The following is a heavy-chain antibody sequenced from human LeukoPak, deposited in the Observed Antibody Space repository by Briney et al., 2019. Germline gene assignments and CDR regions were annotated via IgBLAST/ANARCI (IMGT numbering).Heavy chain of an antibody. CDR3: AKRLKRNYYYHYAMDV. CDR2: IDDSGVIR. V-gene: IGHV3-23*01. Sequence: GGSLRLSCAASGFIFKSYYMDWVRQAPGKGLEWVSRIDDSGVIRSYADSVKGRFTISRDNSKMTLTLQMNSLRAEDTAVYYCAKRLKRNYYYHYAMDVWGQGTTVTVSS. CDR1: GFIFKSYY. D-gene: IGHD3-22*01. J-gene: IGHJ6*02.